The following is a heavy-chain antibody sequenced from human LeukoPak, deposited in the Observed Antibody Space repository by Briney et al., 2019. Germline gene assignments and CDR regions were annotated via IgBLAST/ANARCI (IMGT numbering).Heavy chain of an antibody. Sequence: PGGSLRLSCAASGFTVSSNYMSWVRQAPGKGLEWVSVIYSGGSTYYADSVKGRFTISRDNSKNTLYLQMNSLRAEDTAVYYCARQTYYYDSSGYHDAFDIWGQGTMVTVSS. CDR2: IYSGGST. CDR3: ARQTYYYDSSGYHDAFDI. V-gene: IGHV3-53*01. D-gene: IGHD3-22*01. CDR1: GFTVSSNY. J-gene: IGHJ3*02.